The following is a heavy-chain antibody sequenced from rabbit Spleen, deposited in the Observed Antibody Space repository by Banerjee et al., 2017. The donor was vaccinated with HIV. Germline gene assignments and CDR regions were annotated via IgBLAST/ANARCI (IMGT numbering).Heavy chain of an antibody. CDR2: IDIGSSGFT. J-gene: IGHJ4*01. V-gene: IGHV1S40*01. CDR3: ARDLAGVIGWNFGW. D-gene: IGHD4-1*01. CDR1: GLDFSGDSY. Sequence: QSLEESGGDLVKPGASLTLTCKASGLDFSGDSYDSYMCWVRQAPGKGLEWIACIDIGSSGFTYFASWAKGRFTISKTSSTTVTLQMTSLTAADTATYFCARDLAGVIGWNFGWWGQGTLVTVS.